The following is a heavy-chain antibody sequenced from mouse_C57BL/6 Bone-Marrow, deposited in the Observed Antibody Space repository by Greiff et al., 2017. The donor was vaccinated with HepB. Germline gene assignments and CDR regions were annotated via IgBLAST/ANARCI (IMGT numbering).Heavy chain of an antibody. Sequence: QVQLQQPGAELVKPGASVKMSCKASGYTFTSYWITWVKQRPGQGLEWIGDIYPGSGSTNYNEKFKSKATLTVDTSSSTAYMQLSSLRSEASAVYYCARGRRDYGNYSFYAMDYWGQGTSVTVSS. CDR3: ARGRRDYGNYSFYAMDY. J-gene: IGHJ4*01. D-gene: IGHD2-1*01. V-gene: IGHV1-55*01. CDR1: GYTFTSYW. CDR2: IYPGSGST.